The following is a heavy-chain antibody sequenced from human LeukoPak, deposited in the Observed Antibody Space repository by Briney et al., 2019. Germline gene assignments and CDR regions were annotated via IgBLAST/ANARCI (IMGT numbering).Heavy chain of an antibody. CDR2: IYYSGST. CDR3: ARRGASSSEEY. CDR1: GGSISSGGYY. J-gene: IGHJ4*02. Sequence: PSQTLSLTCTVSGGSISSGGYYWSWIRQHPGKGLEWIGYIYYSGSTYYNPSLKSRVTISVDTSKNQFSLKVSSVTAADTAVYYCARRGASSSEEYWGQGTLVIVSS. D-gene: IGHD6-6*01. V-gene: IGHV4-31*03.